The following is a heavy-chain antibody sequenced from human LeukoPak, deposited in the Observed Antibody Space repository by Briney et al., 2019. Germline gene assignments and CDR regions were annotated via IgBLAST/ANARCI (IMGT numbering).Heavy chain of an antibody. CDR3: ARSPAKPKYSSGWYGRRVFVWFDP. CDR1: GYTFSGYY. CDR2: INPNSGGT. V-gene: IGHV1-2*02. D-gene: IGHD6-19*01. J-gene: IGHJ5*02. Sequence: ASVKVSCKASGYTFSGYYMHWVRQAPGQGIEWMGWINPNSGGTNYAQKFQGRVTMTRDTSISTAYMELSRLRSDDTAVYYCARSPAKPKYSSGWYGRRVFVWFDPWGQGTLVTVSS.